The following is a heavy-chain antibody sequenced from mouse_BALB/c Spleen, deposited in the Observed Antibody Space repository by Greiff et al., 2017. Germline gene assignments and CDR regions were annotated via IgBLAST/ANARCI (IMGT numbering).Heavy chain of an antibody. V-gene: IGHV1S126*01. D-gene: IGHD1-1*02. J-gene: IGHJ4*01. Sequence: VKLVESGPQLVRPGASVKISCKASGYSFTSYWMHWVKQRPGQGLEWIGMIDPSDSETRLNQKFKDKATLTVDKSSSTAYMQLSSPTSEDSAVYYCARSLVYYYAMDYWGQGTSVTVSS. CDR1: GYSFTSYW. CDR3: ARSLVYYYAMDY. CDR2: IDPSDSET.